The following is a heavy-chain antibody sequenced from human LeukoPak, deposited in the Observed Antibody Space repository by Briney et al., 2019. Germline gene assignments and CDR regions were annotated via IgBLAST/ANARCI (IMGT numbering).Heavy chain of an antibody. J-gene: IGHJ4*02. V-gene: IGHV1-46*01. CDR3: ARGADTRVYFDY. CDR1: GYTFTSYY. Sequence: GASVKVSCKASGYTFTSYYMHWVRQAPGQGLEWMGIINPSGGSTSYAQKFQGRVTISVDTSKNQFSLKLSSVTAADTAVYYCARGADTRVYFDYWGQGTLVTVSS. D-gene: IGHD2-2*01. CDR2: INPSGGST.